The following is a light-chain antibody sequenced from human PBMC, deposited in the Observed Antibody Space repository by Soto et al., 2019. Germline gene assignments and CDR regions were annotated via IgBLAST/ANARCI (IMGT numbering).Light chain of an antibody. CDR2: LGS. Sequence: DIVITQSPLSLPVTPGEPASISCRSSHSLLHSNGYNYLDWYLQKPGQSPQLLIYLGSSRASGVPDRFSASGSGTDFTLKISRVEAEDVGVYYCMQALQTPWTFGPGTNVDIK. J-gene: IGKJ1*01. V-gene: IGKV2-28*01. CDR1: HSLLHSNGYNY. CDR3: MQALQTPWT.